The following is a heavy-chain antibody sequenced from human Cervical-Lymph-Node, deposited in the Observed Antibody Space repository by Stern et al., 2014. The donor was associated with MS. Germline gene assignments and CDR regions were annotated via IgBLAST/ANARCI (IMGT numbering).Heavy chain of an antibody. D-gene: IGHD6-13*01. CDR1: GITFGDAT. CDR3: AMYSSAWYEPSYFDF. J-gene: IGHJ4*02. Sequence: VQLGQSGGGLVQPGRSLRLSCTASGITFGDATMSWFRQAPGKGLEWVAFIRGTSYGGTTEYAASVKGRFTISRDDPKSIAYLQMNSLKAEDTAVYYCAMYSSAWYEPSYFDFWGQGTLVTVSS. CDR2: IRGTSYGGTT. V-gene: IGHV3-49*03.